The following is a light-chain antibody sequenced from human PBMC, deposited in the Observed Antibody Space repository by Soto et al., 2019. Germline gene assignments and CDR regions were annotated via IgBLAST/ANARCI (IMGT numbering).Light chain of an antibody. Sequence: EIVLTQSPGTLSSSPGERATLSCRASQIVTSNYLAWYQQKPGQAPRLLISAASRRATGIPDRFSGSGSGTDFTLTISELEPEDSAVYYCQQYGSSPWAFGQGTKVDI. CDR2: AAS. J-gene: IGKJ1*01. CDR3: QQYGSSPWA. V-gene: IGKV3-20*01. CDR1: QIVTSNY.